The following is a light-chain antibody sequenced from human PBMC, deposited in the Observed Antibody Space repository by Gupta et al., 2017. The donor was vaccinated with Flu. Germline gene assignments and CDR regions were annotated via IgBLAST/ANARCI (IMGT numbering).Light chain of an antibody. CDR2: AAS. J-gene: IGKJ4*01. V-gene: IGKV1-39*01. CDR3: QQSYSTPLT. Sequence: DIQMTQSPSSLSASVGDRVTITCLVSQSISSYLNWYQQKPGKAPKLLIYAASSLQSGVPSRFSGSGSGTDFTLTISSLQPEDFATDYCQQSYSTPLTFGGGTKVEIK. CDR1: QSISSY.